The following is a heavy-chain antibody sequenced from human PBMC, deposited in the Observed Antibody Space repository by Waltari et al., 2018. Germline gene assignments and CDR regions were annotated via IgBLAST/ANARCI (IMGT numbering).Heavy chain of an antibody. D-gene: IGHD6-13*01. V-gene: IGHV4-39*07. CDR3: ARERRGSSWYSSGVDY. CDR1: GGSISSSSYY. CDR2: IYYSRVT. J-gene: IGHJ4*02. Sequence: QLQLQESGPGLVKPSETLSLPCTVSGGSISSSSYYWCWIRQRPGKGLEGIGSIYYSRVTYDNPSLKSRVTISVDTSKNQFSLRLSSVTAADTAVYYCARERRGSSWYSSGVDYWGQGTLVTVSS.